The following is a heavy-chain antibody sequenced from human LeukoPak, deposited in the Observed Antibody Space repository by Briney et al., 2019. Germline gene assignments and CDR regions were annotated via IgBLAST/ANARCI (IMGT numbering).Heavy chain of an antibody. J-gene: IGHJ4*02. CDR2: INHSGST. CDR3: ARGPWVRGVRFDY. V-gene: IGHV4-34*01. D-gene: IGHD3-10*01. CDR1: GGSFSGYY. Sequence: PSETLSLTCAVYGGSFSGYYWSWIRQPPGKGLEWIGEINHSGSTNYNPSLKSRVTISVDTSKNQFSLKLSSVTAADTAAYYCARGPWVRGVRFDYWGQGTLVTVSS.